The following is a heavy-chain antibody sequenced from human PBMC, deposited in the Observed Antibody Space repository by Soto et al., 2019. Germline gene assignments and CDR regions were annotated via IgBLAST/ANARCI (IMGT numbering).Heavy chain of an antibody. V-gene: IGHV4-38-2*02. CDR1: GYSISSGYY. D-gene: IGHD2-2*01. CDR3: ARDLGVVPALDV. J-gene: IGHJ6*02. Sequence: ASETLSLTCAVSGYSISSGYYWGWIRQPPGKGLEWIGSIYHSGSTYYNPSLKSRVTISVDTSKNQFSLKLSSVTAADTAVYYCARDLGVVPALDVWGQGTTVTVSS. CDR2: IYHSGST.